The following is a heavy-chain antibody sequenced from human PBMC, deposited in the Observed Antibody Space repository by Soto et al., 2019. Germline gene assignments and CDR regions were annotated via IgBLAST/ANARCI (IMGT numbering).Heavy chain of an antibody. CDR3: ARDRRGLCEPYMDV. CDR1: GFTFSSYG. D-gene: IGHD2-8*01. CDR2: IWYDGSNK. V-gene: IGHV3-33*01. Sequence: QVQLVESGGGVVQPGRSLRLSCAASGFTFSSYGMHWVRQAPGKGLEWVAVIWYDGSNKYYADSVKGRFTISRDNSKNTLYLQMNSLRAEDTAVYYCARDRRGLCEPYMDVWGKGTTVTVSS. J-gene: IGHJ6*03.